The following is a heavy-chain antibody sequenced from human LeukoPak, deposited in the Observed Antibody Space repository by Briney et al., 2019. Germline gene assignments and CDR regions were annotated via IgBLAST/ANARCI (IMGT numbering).Heavy chain of an antibody. D-gene: IGHD3-3*01. J-gene: IGHJ6*02. V-gene: IGHV1-8*02. CDR2: MNPNSGNT. CDR3: ARGYEDDFWSGYYRVVFGDYYYGMDV. CDR1: GYTFTGYY. Sequence: ASVKVSCKASGYTFTGYYMHWVRQATGQGLEWMGWMNPNSGNTGYAQKFQGRATMTRNTSISTAYMELSSLRSEDTAVYYCARGYEDDFWSGYYRVVFGDYYYGMDVWGQGTTVTVSS.